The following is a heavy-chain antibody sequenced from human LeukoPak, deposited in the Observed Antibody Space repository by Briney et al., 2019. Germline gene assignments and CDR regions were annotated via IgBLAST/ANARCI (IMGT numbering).Heavy chain of an antibody. CDR2: IRSSGSTI. CDR3: ARGRSSGYYFDY. Sequence: SGGSLRLSCAASGFTFSDYYMNWIRQAPGKGLEWVSYIRSSGSTIYYADSVKGRFTISRDNAKNSLYLQMNSLRAEDTAVYYCARGRSSGYYFDYWGQGTLVTVSS. D-gene: IGHD3-22*01. V-gene: IGHV3-11*04. CDR1: GFTFSDYY. J-gene: IGHJ4*02.